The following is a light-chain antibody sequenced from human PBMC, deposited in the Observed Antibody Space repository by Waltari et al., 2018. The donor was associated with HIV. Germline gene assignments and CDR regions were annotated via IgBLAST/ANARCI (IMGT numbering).Light chain of an antibody. J-gene: IGLJ3*02. Sequence: QSGLTQPPSVSGAPGQRVTISCTGSSSNIGAGNDVPWYQQLPGTAPKVVIYSDTNRPSGVPDRFSGFESGTSASLVITGLQAEDEADYYCQSFDSSLRGTVFGGGTKLTVL. V-gene: IGLV1-40*01. CDR1: SSNIGAGND. CDR3: QSFDSSLRGTV. CDR2: SDT.